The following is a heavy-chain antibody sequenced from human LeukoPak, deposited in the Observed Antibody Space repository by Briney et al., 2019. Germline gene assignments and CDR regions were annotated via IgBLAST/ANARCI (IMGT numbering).Heavy chain of an antibody. J-gene: IGHJ4*02. D-gene: IGHD3-22*01. V-gene: IGHV4-4*07. CDR3: ARENRDYVGSGHHLEY. CDR1: GGSVRNYF. CDR2: VYSSGGT. Sequence: PSDTLSLTCTVSGGSVRNYFWGWIRQPAGKGLEWIGRVYSSGGTDYNPSLTGRVIMSLDTSRDQFSLKLISVTAADTAVYYCARENRDYVGSGHHLEYWGQGILVTVSS.